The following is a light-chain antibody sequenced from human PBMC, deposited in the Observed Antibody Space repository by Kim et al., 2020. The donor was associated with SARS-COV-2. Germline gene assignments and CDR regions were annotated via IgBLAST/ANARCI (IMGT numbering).Light chain of an antibody. CDR2: GKN. CDR1: SLRSYY. CDR3: NSRDSSGNHVL. Sequence: SSELTQDSAVSVALGQTVRIPCQGDSLRSYYASWYQQKPGQAPVLVIYGKNNRPSGIPDRFSGSSSGTTASLTITGAQAEDEADYYCNSRDSSGNHVLFG. V-gene: IGLV3-19*01. J-gene: IGLJ2*01.